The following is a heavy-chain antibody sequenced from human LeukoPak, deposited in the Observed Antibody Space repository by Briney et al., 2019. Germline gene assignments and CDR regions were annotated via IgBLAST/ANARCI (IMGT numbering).Heavy chain of an antibody. CDR3: ARESRERGYSYGFVDY. Sequence: GGSLRLSCAASGFTFSNAWMSWVRQAPGKGLEWVSYISSSSSTIYYADSVKGRFTISRDNAKNSLYLQMNSLRDEDTAVYYCARESRERGYSYGFVDYWGQGTLVTVSS. CDR1: GFTFSNAW. D-gene: IGHD5-18*01. CDR2: ISSSSSTI. J-gene: IGHJ4*02. V-gene: IGHV3-48*02.